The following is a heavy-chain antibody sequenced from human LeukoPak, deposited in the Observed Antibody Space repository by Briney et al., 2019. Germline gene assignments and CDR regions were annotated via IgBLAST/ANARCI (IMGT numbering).Heavy chain of an antibody. D-gene: IGHD6-19*01. J-gene: IGHJ6*03. CDR2: INTNTGNP. CDR1: GYTFTSYA. V-gene: IGHV7-4-1*02. CDR3: ARDCGSPGYSSDVGYYYYYMDV. Sequence: ASVKVSRKASGYTFTSYAMNWVRQAPGQGLEWMGWINTNTGNPTYAQGFTGRFVFSLDTSVSTAYLQISSLKAEDTAVYYCARDCGSPGYSSDVGYYYYYMDVWGKGTTVTVSS.